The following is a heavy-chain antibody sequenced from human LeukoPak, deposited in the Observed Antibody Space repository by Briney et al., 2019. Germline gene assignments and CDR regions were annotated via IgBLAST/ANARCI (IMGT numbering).Heavy chain of an antibody. CDR3: ARDEPTVTTGPPVGS. V-gene: IGHV3-7*01. CDR2: IKQDGSES. Sequence: GGSLRLSCAASGFTFSSYWMSWVRQAPGEGLEWVAYIKQDGSESYYVDSVKGRFTISRDNAKNTLYLQMNSLRVEDTAVYYCARDEPTVTTGPPVGSWGQGTLVTVSS. CDR1: GFTFSSYW. J-gene: IGHJ4*02. D-gene: IGHD4-17*01.